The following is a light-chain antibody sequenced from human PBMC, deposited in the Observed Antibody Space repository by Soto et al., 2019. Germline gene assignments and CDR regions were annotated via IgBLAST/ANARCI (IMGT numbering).Light chain of an antibody. CDR3: QQYNSYSQGT. CDR2: DAS. CDR1: QSISSW. V-gene: IGKV1-5*01. Sequence: DIQMTQSPSTLSASVGDRVTITCRASQSISSWLAWYQQKPVKAPKLLIYDASSLESGVPSRFSGSGSGTEFTLTISSLQPDDFATYYCQQYNSYSQGTFGQGTKVDI. J-gene: IGKJ1*01.